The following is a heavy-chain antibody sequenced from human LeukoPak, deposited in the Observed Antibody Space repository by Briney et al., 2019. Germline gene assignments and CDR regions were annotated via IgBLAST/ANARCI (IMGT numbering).Heavy chain of an antibody. CDR3: ARAIRGGGWSPFDY. CDR1: GFTVSSNY. D-gene: IGHD3-10*01. CDR2: IYSGGST. V-gene: IGHV3-53*01. J-gene: IGHJ4*02. Sequence: GGSLRLSCAASGFTVSSNYKSWVRQAPGKGLECVSVIYSGGSTYYADSVKGRFTISRDNSKNTLYLQMNSLRAEDTAVYYCARAIRGGGWSPFDYWGQGTLVTVSS.